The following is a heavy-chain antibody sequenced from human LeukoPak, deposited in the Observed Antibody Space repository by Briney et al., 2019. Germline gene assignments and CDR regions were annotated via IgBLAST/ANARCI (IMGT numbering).Heavy chain of an antibody. J-gene: IGHJ4*02. CDR3: ARDRGYSSSWSHPFDY. CDR1: GGSISSYY. Sequence: SETLSLTCNVSGGSISSYYWGWIRQPPGKGLEWIGYIYYTGSTNYSPSLKSRVTISLDTSKNQFSLKLSSVTATDTAVYYCARDRGYSSSWSHPFDYWGQGTLVTVSS. D-gene: IGHD6-13*01. CDR2: IYYTGST. V-gene: IGHV4-59*12.